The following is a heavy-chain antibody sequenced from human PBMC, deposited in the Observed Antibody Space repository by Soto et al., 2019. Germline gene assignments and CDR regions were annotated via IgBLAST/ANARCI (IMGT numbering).Heavy chain of an antibody. V-gene: IGHV3-66*01. D-gene: IGHD4-4*01. Sequence: EVQLVESGGGLVQPGGSLRLSCAASGFTVSSNYMSWVRQAPGKGLEWVSVIYSGGSTYYADSVKGRFTISRDNSKNTLYLQRNSLRAEDTAVYYCARVITVTTYYYYYYMDGWGKGNTVTVSS. CDR3: ARVITVTTYYYYYYMDG. J-gene: IGHJ6*03. CDR1: GFTVSSNY. CDR2: IYSGGST.